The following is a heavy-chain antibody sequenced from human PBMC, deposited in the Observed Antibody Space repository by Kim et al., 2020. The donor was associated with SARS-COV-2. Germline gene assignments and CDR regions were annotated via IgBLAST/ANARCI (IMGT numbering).Heavy chain of an antibody. Sequence: TTDYAAPVKGRFTISRDDSKNTLYLQMNSLKTEDTAVYYCTTDLAGTVDYWGQGTLVTVSS. V-gene: IGHV3-15*01. D-gene: IGHD6-19*01. CDR3: TTDLAGTVDY. CDR2: TT. J-gene: IGHJ4*02.